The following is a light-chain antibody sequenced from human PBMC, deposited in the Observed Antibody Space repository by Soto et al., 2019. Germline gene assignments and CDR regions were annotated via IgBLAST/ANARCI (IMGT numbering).Light chain of an antibody. J-gene: IGKJ4*01. CDR1: QSISSW. V-gene: IGKV1-5*01. CDR2: DAS. CDR3: QQYNSYSWLT. Sequence: DIQMTQSPSTLSASVGDRVTLTCRASQSISSWLAWYQQQPGKAPKLLIYDASSLESGVPSRFSGSGSGTEFTLTISSLQPDDVATYYCQQYNSYSWLTFGGGTKVEIE.